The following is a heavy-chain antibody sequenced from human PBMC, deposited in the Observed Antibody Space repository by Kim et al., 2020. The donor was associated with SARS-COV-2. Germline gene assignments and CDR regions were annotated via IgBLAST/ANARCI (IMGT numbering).Heavy chain of an antibody. V-gene: IGHV3-23*01. D-gene: IGHD2-15*01. CDR3: AKDVCRVVVAATCGMDV. CDR1: GFTFSSYA. Sequence: GGSLRLSCAASGFTFSSYAMSWVRQAPGKGLEWVSAISGSGGSTYYADSVKGRFTISRDNSKNTLYLQMNSLRAEDTAVYYCAKDVCRVVVAATCGMDVWGQGTTVTVSS. CDR2: ISGSGGST. J-gene: IGHJ6*02.